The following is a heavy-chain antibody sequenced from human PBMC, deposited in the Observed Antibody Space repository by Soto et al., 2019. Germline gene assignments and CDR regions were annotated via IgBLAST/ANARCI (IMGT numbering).Heavy chain of an antibody. CDR3: AGVSDYGFV. D-gene: IGHD4-17*01. CDR2: INHSGST. J-gene: IGHJ4*02. V-gene: IGHV4-34*01. Sequence: PSETLSLTCAVYGGSLSSYYWTWIRQPPGKGLEWIGEINHSGSTNYNPSLKSRVTISVDTSKNQFSLKLSSMTATDTTVYYCAGVSDYGFVWGQGALVTVSS. CDR1: GGSLSSYY.